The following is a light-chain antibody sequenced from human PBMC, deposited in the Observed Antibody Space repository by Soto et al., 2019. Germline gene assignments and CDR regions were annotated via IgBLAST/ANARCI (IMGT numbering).Light chain of an antibody. CDR2: DAS. Sequence: EIVLTQSPATLSLSPGERATLSCRASQSVSSYLAWYQQKPGQAPSLLIYDASNRATGIPARFSGSGSGTELSLTISSLELEDFTVYYCQQRSNWTPWTFGQGTKVEIK. V-gene: IGKV3-11*01. CDR3: QQRSNWTPWT. CDR1: QSVSSY. J-gene: IGKJ1*01.